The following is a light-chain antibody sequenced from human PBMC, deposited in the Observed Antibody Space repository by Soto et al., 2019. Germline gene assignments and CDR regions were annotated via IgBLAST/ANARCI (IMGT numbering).Light chain of an antibody. Sequence: EIVLTQSPGTLSLSPGERATLSCRASQSVRSSYLAWHQQKPGQAPRLLIYGASSRATGIPDRFSGSGSGTDFTLTISGLEPEDFAVYFCQQYDSSPLTFSGGTKVEIK. CDR1: QSVRSSY. J-gene: IGKJ4*01. CDR2: GAS. V-gene: IGKV3-20*01. CDR3: QQYDSSPLT.